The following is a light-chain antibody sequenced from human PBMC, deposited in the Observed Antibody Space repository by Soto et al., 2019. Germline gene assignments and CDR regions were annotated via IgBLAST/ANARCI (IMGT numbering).Light chain of an antibody. Sequence: DIQMTQSPSSLSASVGDRVTITCRASQSISSYLNWYQQKPGKAPNLLIYAASSLQGGVPSRFSGSGSGTDFNLTISRLQPEDFGTYYCQQRYSTPPTFGGGTKVEIK. V-gene: IGKV1-39*01. CDR3: QQRYSTPPT. CDR2: AAS. CDR1: QSISSY. J-gene: IGKJ4*01.